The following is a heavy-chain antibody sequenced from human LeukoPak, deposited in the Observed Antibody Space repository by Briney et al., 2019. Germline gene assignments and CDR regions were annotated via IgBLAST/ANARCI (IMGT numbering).Heavy chain of an antibody. CDR2: ISGSGGST. V-gene: IGHV3-23*01. Sequence: GGSLRLSCAASGFTFSSYAMTWVRQAPGKGLEWVSGISGSGGSTYCADSVKGRFTISRDNSKNTLYLQINSLRAEDTAVYYCAPREYSRSYSLPYWGQGTLVTVSS. D-gene: IGHD1-26*01. CDR1: GFTFSSYA. J-gene: IGHJ4*02. CDR3: APREYSRSYSLPY.